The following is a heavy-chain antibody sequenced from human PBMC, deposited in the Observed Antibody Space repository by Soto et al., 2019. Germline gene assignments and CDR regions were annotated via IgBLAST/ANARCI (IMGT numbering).Heavy chain of an antibody. Sequence: SVKVSCKASGGTFSSYAISWVRQAPGQGLEWMGGIIPIFGTANYAQKFQGRVTITADESTSTAYMELSSLRSEDTAVYYCARVGREWLLFDYWGQGTLVTVSS. CDR1: GGTFSSYA. D-gene: IGHD3-3*01. J-gene: IGHJ4*02. CDR3: ARVGREWLLFDY. V-gene: IGHV1-69*13. CDR2: IIPIFGTA.